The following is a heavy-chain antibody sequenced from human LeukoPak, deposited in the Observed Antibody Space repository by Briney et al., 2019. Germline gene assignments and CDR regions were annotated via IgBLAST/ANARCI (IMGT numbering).Heavy chain of an antibody. J-gene: IGHJ4*02. Sequence: GASVKVSCKASGYSFPSYGISWVRQAPAQGLEWMGWISTYNGNTNYAQKFQGRVTMTTDTSTTTAYMELRSLRSDDTAVYYCAKNSYDYIWGNYRTPDYWGQGTLVTVSS. CDR3: AKNSYDYIWGNYRTPDY. D-gene: IGHD3-16*02. CDR1: GYSFPSYG. CDR2: ISTYNGNT. V-gene: IGHV1-18*04.